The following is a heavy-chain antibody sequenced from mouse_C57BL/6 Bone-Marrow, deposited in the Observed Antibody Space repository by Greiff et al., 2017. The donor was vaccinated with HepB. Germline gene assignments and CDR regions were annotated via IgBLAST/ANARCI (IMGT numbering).Heavy chain of an antibody. CDR3: ARAPHTSGGSGGYMDD. CDR1: GYTFTSYW. CDR2: INPSNGYT. J-gene: IGHJ1*03. D-gene: IGHD1-1*02. V-gene: IGHV1-7*01. Sequence: QVQLQQPGAELVKPGASVKLSCKASGYTFTSYWMHWVKQRPGQGLEWIGNINPSNGYTNYNQKFKDKATLTADKSSSTAYMQLSSLTSEDSAVYYCARAPHTSGGSGGYMDDWGKGTTVTVSS.